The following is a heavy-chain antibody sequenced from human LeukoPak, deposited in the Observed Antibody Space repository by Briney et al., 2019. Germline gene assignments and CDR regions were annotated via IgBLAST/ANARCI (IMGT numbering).Heavy chain of an antibody. J-gene: IGHJ6*02. Sequence: GASVKVSCKASGYTFTGYYMHWVRQAPGQGLEWMGWINPNSGGTNYAQKFQGRVTMTRDTSISTAYMELSRLRSDDTAVYYCARDVPGDFGVVITDYYGMDVWGQGTTVTVSS. CDR1: GYTFTGYY. D-gene: IGHD3-3*01. CDR3: ARDVPGDFGVVITDYYGMDV. V-gene: IGHV1-2*02. CDR2: INPNSGGT.